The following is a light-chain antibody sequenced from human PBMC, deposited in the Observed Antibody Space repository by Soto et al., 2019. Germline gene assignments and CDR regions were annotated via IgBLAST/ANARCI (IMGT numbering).Light chain of an antibody. J-gene: IGKJ4*01. CDR2: KAS. CDR3: QQYDRYPVT. CDR1: QSISSW. Sequence: DSQMTQSPSTLAASVGVRVTITCRASQSISSWLAWYQQKPGKAPKLLIYKASLLQSGVPSRFSGSGSGTEFTLTISSLQPEDFATYYCQQYDRYPVTFGGGTKVEVK. V-gene: IGKV1-5*03.